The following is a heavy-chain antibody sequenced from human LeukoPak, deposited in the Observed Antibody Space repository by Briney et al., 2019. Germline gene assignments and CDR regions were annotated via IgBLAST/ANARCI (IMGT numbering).Heavy chain of an antibody. V-gene: IGHV3-11*01. J-gene: IGHJ4*02. CDR1: GFTFSDYY. CDR3: ARVGYCNNANCYRFDY. CDR2: ISSSGSTI. D-gene: IGHD2-8*01. Sequence: GGSLRLSCAASGFTFSDYYMSWIRQAPGKGLEWVSYISSSGSTIYYADSVKGRFTISRDNAKNSLYLQMNSLRAEDTAVYYCARVGYCNNANCYRFDYWGQGTLVTVSS.